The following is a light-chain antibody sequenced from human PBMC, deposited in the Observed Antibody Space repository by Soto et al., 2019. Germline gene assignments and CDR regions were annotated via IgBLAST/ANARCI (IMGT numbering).Light chain of an antibody. CDR2: DNT. CDR3: GTWDASLNAHV. V-gene: IGLV1-51*01. J-gene: IGLJ1*01. Sequence: QSVLTQPPSVSAAPGQKITISCSGSNSNIGSYFVSWYQQFPGTAPKLLIYDNTDRPSGIPVRFSGSSSGTSATLAITGLQSGDEADYYCGTWDASLNAHVFGTGTKGTV. CDR1: NSNIGSYF.